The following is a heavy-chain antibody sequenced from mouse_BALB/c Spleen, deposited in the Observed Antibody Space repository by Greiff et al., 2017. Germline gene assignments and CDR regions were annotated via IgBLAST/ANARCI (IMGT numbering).Heavy chain of an antibody. V-gene: IGHV5-15*02. J-gene: IGHJ1*01. CDR3: ARGGDWYFDV. CDR1: GFTFSDYG. CDR2: ISNLAYSI. Sequence: EVKVVESGGGLVQPGGSRKLSCAASGFTFSDYGMAWVRQAPGKGPEWVAFISNLAYSIYYADTVTGRFTISRENAKNTLYLEMSSLRYEDTAMYYCARGGDWYFDVWGAGTTVTVSS.